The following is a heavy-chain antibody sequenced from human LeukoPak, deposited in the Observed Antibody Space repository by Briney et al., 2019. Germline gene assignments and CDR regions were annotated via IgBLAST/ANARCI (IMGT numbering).Heavy chain of an antibody. CDR2: NNFAGRG. CDR3: ARDRQHSYGSDLDH. D-gene: IGHD5-18*01. J-gene: IGHJ4*02. CDR1: GGSIHTYN. Sequence: SETLSPTCTVSGGSIHTYNWMWIRQPAGKGLEFIGRNNFAGRGYYNPSLKSRVTISVDSPSNQFSLELTSVTAADTAVYYCARDRQHSYGSDLDHWGQGILVTVSS. V-gene: IGHV4-4*07.